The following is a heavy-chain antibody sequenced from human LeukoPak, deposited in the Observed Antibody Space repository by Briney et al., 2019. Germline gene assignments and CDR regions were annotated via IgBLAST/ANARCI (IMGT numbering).Heavy chain of an antibody. Sequence: GGSLRLSCAASGFIFDTYGMLWVRQAPGKGLEWVAVIAYDGSNKYHPDSVKGRFTISRDNSKNTLYLQMNSLRGEDTAVYYCAKEKAIGTINYGLDVWGQGTTVTVSS. D-gene: IGHD1-1*01. V-gene: IGHV3-30*18. CDR3: AKEKAIGTINYGLDV. J-gene: IGHJ6*02. CDR2: IAYDGSNK. CDR1: GFIFDTYG.